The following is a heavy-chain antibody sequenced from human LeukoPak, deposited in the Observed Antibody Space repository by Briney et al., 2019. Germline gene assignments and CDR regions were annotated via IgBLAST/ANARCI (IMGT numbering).Heavy chain of an antibody. J-gene: IGHJ4*02. Sequence: SETLSLTCAVSGGSISSGSYPWGWIRQPPGKGLEWIGSIYYSGSTSYNPFLKSRVTISVDTSKNQFSLKLSSVTAADTAVYYCARQDRDYYGSGSYYRHFDCWGQGTLVTVSS. CDR3: ARQDRDYYGSGSYYRHFDC. CDR1: GGSISSGSYP. D-gene: IGHD3-10*01. CDR2: IYYSGST. V-gene: IGHV4-39*01.